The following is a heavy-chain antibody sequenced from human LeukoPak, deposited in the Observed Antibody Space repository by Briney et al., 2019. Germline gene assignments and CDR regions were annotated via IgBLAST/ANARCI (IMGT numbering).Heavy chain of an antibody. V-gene: IGHV1-3*01. CDR1: GYTFTSYA. CDR2: INAGNGNT. J-gene: IGHJ4*02. Sequence: ASVKVSCKASGYTFTSYAMHWVRQAPGQRLEWMGWINAGNGNTKYSQKFQGRVTITRDTSASTAYMELSSLRSEDTAVYYCARDSDWGFSDFDYWGQGTLVTVSS. CDR3: ARDSDWGFSDFDY. D-gene: IGHD7-27*01.